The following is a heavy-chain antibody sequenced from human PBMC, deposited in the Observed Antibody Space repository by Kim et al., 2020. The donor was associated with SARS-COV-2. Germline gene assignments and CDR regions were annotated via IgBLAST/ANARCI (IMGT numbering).Heavy chain of an antibody. V-gene: IGHV6-1*01. CDR3: ARATMRGMVQGVIIFGTNYYCYYGMDD. CDR2: TYYRSKWYN. J-gene: IGHJ6*02. Sequence: SQTLSLTCAISGDSVSSNSAAWNWIRQSPSRGLEWLGRTYYRSKWYNDYAVSVKSRITINPDTSKNQFSLQLNSVTPEDTAVYYCARATMRGMVQGVIIFGTNYYCYYGMDDWGQGTTVTVSS. CDR1: GDSVSSNSAA. D-gene: IGHD3-10*01.